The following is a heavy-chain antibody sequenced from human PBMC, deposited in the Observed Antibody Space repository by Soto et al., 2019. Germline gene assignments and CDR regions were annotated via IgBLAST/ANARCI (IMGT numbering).Heavy chain of an antibody. CDR3: ARDGVGATRYYGMDV. D-gene: IGHD1-26*01. CDR1: GGSVSSGSYY. CDR2: IYYSGST. V-gene: IGHV4-61*01. J-gene: IGHJ6*02. Sequence: SSETLSLTCTVSGGSVSSGSYYWSWIRQPPGKGLEWIGYIYYSGSTNYNPSLKSRVTISVGTSKNQFSLKLSSVTAADTAVYYCARDGVGATRYYGMDVWGQGTTVTVSS.